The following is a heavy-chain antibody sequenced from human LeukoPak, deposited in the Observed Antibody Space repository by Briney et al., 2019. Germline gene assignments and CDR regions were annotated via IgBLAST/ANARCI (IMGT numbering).Heavy chain of an antibody. J-gene: IGHJ4*02. V-gene: IGHV3-7*04. CDR1: GFTFSSYW. D-gene: IGHD2-2*01. Sequence: GGSLRLSCAASGFTFSSYWMSWVRQAPGKGLEWVATIKDDGSEKYYVDSVKGRFTISRDDAKNSLYLQLNSLRAEDTAVYYCARSTNMGYWGQGTLVTVSS. CDR2: IKDDGSEK. CDR3: ARSTNMGY.